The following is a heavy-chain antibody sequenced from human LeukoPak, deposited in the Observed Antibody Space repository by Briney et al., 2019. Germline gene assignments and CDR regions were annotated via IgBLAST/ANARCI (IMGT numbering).Heavy chain of an antibody. Sequence: GGSLRLACAASGFSFSDYWMTWVRQAPGKGLEWVAHIKQDGSEKYYVDSIKGRFTISRDNAKNLVYLQMNSLRAEDTAVYYCARGWNYAFRFDYWGQGTLVTVSS. V-gene: IGHV3-7*01. CDR2: IKQDGSEK. D-gene: IGHD1-7*01. CDR3: ARGWNYAFRFDY. J-gene: IGHJ4*02. CDR1: GFSFSDYW.